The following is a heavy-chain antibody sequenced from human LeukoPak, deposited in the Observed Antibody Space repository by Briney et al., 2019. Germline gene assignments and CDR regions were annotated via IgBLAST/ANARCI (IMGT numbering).Heavy chain of an antibody. CDR1: GGTFSSYA. J-gene: IGHJ3*02. Sequence: ASVKVSCKASGGTFSSYAISWVRQAPGQGLEWMGGIIPIFGTANYAQKFQGRVTITADKSTSTAYMELSSLRSEDTAVYYCANYCSGGSCYWGSAFDIWGQGTMVTVSS. CDR2: IIPIFGTA. D-gene: IGHD2-15*01. CDR3: ANYCSGGSCYWGSAFDI. V-gene: IGHV1-69*06.